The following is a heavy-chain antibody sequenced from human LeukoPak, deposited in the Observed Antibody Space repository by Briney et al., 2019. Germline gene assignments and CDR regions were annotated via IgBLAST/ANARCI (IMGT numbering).Heavy chain of an antibody. D-gene: IGHD3-9*01. V-gene: IGHV5-51*01. J-gene: IGHJ4*02. CDR2: IYPGDSDT. CDR1: GYSFTSYW. Sequence: GESLKISCKGSGYSFTSYWIGWVRQMPGKGLEWMGIIYPGDSDTRYSPSFQGQVTISADKSISTAYLQWSSLKASGTAMYYCARRRDILTGDFDYWGQGTLVTVSS. CDR3: ARRRDILTGDFDY.